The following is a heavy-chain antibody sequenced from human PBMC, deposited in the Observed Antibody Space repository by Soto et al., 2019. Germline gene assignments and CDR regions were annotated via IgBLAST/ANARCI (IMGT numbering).Heavy chain of an antibody. CDR1: GYTFTSYD. D-gene: IGHD5-12*01. Sequence: ASVKVSCKASGYTFTSYDINWVRQATGQGLEWMGWMNPNSGNTGYAQKFQGRVTMTRNTSISTAYMELGSLRSEDTAVYYCAREWRTSGYEDYYYYMDVWGKGTTVTVSS. J-gene: IGHJ6*03. CDR2: MNPNSGNT. CDR3: AREWRTSGYEDYYYYMDV. V-gene: IGHV1-8*01.